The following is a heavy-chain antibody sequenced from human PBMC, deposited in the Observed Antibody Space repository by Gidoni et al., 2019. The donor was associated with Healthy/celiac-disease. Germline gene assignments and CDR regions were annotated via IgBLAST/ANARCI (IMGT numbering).Heavy chain of an antibody. J-gene: IGHJ4*02. CDR3: ARHGCCTNGVCYKGGAYY. Sequence: ISCKGSGYSFTSYWISWVRQMPGKGLEWMGRIDPSDSYTNYSPSFQGHVTISADKSISTAYLQWSSLKASDTAMYYCARHGCCTNGVCYKGGAYYWGQGTLVTVSS. V-gene: IGHV5-10-1*01. CDR1: GYSFTSYW. D-gene: IGHD2-8*01. CDR2: IDPSDSYT.